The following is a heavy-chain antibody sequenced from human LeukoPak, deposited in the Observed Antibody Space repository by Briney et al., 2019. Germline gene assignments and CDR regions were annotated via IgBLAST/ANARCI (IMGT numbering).Heavy chain of an antibody. V-gene: IGHV4-39*07. CDR2: IHYSGST. CDR3: ARVNYGDYFYYYYYMDV. D-gene: IGHD4-17*01. Sequence: SETLSLTCTVSGGSISSSSYYWGWIRQPPGKGLEWIGSIHYSGSTYYNPSLKSRVTISVDTSKNQFSLKLSSVTAADTAVYYCARVNYGDYFYYYYYMDVWGKGTTVTVSS. CDR1: GGSISSSSYY. J-gene: IGHJ6*03.